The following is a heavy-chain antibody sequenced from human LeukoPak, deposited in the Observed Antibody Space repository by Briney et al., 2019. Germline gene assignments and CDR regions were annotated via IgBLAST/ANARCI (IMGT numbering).Heavy chain of an antibody. CDR2: IYSGGST. D-gene: IGHD3-9*01. CDR1: GFTFSSNY. CDR3: ARNDILTGYRSYYYYMDV. J-gene: IGHJ6*03. Sequence: GGSLRLSCAASGFTFSSNYMSWVRQAPGKGLEWVSVIYSGGSTYYADSVKGRFTISRDNSKNTLYLQMNSLRAEDTAVYYCARNDILTGYRSYYYYMDVWGKGTTVTVSS. V-gene: IGHV3-53*01.